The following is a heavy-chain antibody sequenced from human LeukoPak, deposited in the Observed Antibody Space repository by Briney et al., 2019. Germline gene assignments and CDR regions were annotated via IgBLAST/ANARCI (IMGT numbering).Heavy chain of an antibody. CDR2: IYHSGST. D-gene: IGHD5-24*01. Sequence: SETLSLTCAVSGGSISSGSYSWSWIRQPPGKGLEWIGYIYHSGSTYYHPSLKSRVTISVDRSKNQSSLKVSSVTAADTAVYYCARDRGDGYIGGYNYWGQGTLVTVSS. J-gene: IGHJ4*02. V-gene: IGHV4-30-2*01. CDR1: GGSISSGSYS. CDR3: ARDRGDGYIGGYNY.